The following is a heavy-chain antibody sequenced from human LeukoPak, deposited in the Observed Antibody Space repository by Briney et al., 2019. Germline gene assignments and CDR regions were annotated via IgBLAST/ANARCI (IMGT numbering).Heavy chain of an antibody. Sequence: ASVKVSFKASGYTFISYGISWVRQAPGQGLEWMGWISGYNVNTNYAQNLQGRVTMTTDTSTSTAYMELRSLRSDDTAVYYCARRLGVVTAQSEQPKPRYFDLWGRGTQVTVSS. CDR1: GYTFISYG. CDR2: ISGYNVNT. CDR3: ARRLGVVTAQSEQPKPRYFDL. V-gene: IGHV1-18*01. J-gene: IGHJ2*01. D-gene: IGHD3-16*01.